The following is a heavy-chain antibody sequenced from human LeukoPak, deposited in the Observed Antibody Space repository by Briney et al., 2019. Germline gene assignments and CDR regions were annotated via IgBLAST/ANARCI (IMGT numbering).Heavy chain of an antibody. CDR1: GYSFTSYW. D-gene: IGHD2-2*02. Sequence: GESLKISCKGSGYSFTSYWIGWVRQVPGKGLEWMGIIYSGDSDNRYSPSFQGQVTISADKSISTAYLQWSSLKASDTAMYYCARGLDCSSTSCYTASLFDYWGQGTLVTVSS. CDR2: IYSGDSDN. V-gene: IGHV5-51*01. CDR3: ARGLDCSSTSCYTASLFDY. J-gene: IGHJ4*02.